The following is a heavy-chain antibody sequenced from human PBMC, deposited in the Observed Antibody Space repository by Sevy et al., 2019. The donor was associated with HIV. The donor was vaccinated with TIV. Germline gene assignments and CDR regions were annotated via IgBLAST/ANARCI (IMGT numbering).Heavy chain of an antibody. Sequence: GGSLRLSCAASGFTFSNTWMSWVRQAPGKGLELVGRIKSKNDGGTTDYAAPVIGRFTISSDDSKSTLYLRMNSLKIEDKAVYYCTTMGWHGGFDIWDQGAMVTVSS. CDR3: TTMGWHGGFDI. CDR2: IKSKNDGGTT. V-gene: IGHV3-15*01. CDR1: GFTFSNTW. D-gene: IGHD4-17*01. J-gene: IGHJ3*02.